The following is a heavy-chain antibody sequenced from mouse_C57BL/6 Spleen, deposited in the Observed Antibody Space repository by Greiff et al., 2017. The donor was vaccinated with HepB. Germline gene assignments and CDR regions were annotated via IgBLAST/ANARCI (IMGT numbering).Heavy chain of an antibody. CDR1: GYTFTDYY. V-gene: IGHV1-26*01. J-gene: IGHJ3*01. D-gene: IGHD2-4*01. CDR3: ARRTIGYDYPAWFAY. CDR2: INPNNGGT. Sequence: VQLQQSGPELVKPGASVKISCKASGYTFTDYYMNWVKQSHGKSLEWIGDINPNNGGTSYNQKFKGKATLTVDKSSSTAYMELRSLTSEDSAVYYCARRTIGYDYPAWFAYWGQGTLVTVSA.